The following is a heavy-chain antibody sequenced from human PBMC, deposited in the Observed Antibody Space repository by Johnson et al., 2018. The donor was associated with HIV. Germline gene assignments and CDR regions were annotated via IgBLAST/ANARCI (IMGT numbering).Heavy chain of an antibody. CDR3: ARALLIAARLGAFDI. CDR1: GFSFRNYG. J-gene: IGHJ3*02. V-gene: IGHV3-7*03. Sequence: VQLVESGGGVVQPGRSLRLSCAASGFSFRNYGMHWVRQAPGKGLELVANIKQDGSEKYYVDSVKGRFTISRDNAKNSLYLQMNSLRAEDTAVYYCARALLIAARLGAFDIWGQGTMVTVSS. D-gene: IGHD6-6*01. CDR2: IKQDGSEK.